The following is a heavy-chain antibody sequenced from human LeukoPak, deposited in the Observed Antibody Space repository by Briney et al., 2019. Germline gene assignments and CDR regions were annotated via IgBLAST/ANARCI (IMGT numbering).Heavy chain of an antibody. CDR3: ARGLSYYYDSSGYYWYYFDY. D-gene: IGHD3-22*01. CDR2: IYDSGST. CDR1: GGSIRSSYYY. J-gene: IGHJ4*02. Sequence: SETLSLTCTVSGGSIRSSYYYWGWIRQPPGKGLEWIGSIYDSGSTYYNPSLKSRVTISVDTSKNQFSLKLSSVTAADTAVHYCARGLSYYYDSSGYYWYYFDYWGQGTLVTVSS. V-gene: IGHV4-39*01.